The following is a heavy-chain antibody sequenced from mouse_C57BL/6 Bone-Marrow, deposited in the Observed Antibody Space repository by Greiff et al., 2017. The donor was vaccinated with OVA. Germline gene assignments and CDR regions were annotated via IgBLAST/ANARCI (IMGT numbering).Heavy chain of an antibody. J-gene: IGHJ4*01. CDR3: ARSGTTVVATRMDY. D-gene: IGHD1-1*01. CDR2: IYPGDGDT. V-gene: IGHV1-82*01. Sequence: VQLQESGPELVKPGASVKISCKASGYAFSSSWMNWVKQRPGKGLEWIGRIYPGDGDTNYNGKFKGKATLTADKSSSTAYMQLSSLTSEDSAVYFCARSGTTVVATRMDYWGQGTSVTVSS. CDR1: GYAFSSSW.